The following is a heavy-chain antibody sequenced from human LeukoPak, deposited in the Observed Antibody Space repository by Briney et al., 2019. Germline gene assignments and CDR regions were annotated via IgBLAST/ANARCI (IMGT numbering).Heavy chain of an antibody. CDR2: IYPFDSDT. Sequence: QSVNIPRKGCLYRLTRYLIVWVRQIPAKGLDGMDCIYPFDSDTRYSMSIPGQLTISADQSISTAYLQWSSLKASDTAMYYCARWTDIVVVTAAGHYGMDLWGQGTSVTVSS. D-gene: IGHD2-2*01. J-gene: IGHJ6*02. CDR3: ARWTDIVVVTAAGHYGMDL. V-gene: IGHV5-51*01. CDR1: LYRLTRYL.